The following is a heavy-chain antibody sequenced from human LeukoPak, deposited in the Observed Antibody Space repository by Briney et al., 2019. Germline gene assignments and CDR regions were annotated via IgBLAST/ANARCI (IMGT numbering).Heavy chain of an antibody. D-gene: IGHD3-10*01. CDR2: IFHTGST. V-gene: IGHV4-38-2*01. Sequence: SETLSLTCAVSGYSISSGYYWAWIRQSPGKGQEYIGSIFHTGSTYYKPSLKSRISMSVHTPKNEFSLKVTSVSAADTAVYYCARASYASGSLIDCWGQGTLVTVSS. CDR3: ARASYASGSLIDC. J-gene: IGHJ4*02. CDR1: GYSISSGYY.